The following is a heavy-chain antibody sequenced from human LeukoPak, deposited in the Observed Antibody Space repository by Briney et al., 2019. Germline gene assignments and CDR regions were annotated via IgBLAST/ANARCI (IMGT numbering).Heavy chain of an antibody. CDR3: AREAAAGGGDY. V-gene: IGHV1-2*02. D-gene: IGHD6-13*01. CDR1: GYTFTSYG. J-gene: IGHJ4*02. CDR2: INPNSGGT. Sequence: VASVKVSCKASGYTFTSYGISWVRQAPGQGLEWMGWINPNSGGTNYAQKFQGRVTMTRDTSISTAYMELSRLRSDDTAVYYCAREAAAGGGDYWGQGTLVTVSS.